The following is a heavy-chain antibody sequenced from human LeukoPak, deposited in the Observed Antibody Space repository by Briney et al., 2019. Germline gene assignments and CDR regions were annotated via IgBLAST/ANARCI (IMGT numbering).Heavy chain of an antibody. CDR3: ARPGVRGVILANWFDP. Sequence: GESLKISCKGSGYSFTSFWIGWVRQIPGKGLEWMGSIYPGDSDTRYSRSFQGQVTIPADKSISTAYLQWSSLKASDTAMYYCARPGVRGVILANWFDPWGQGTLVTASS. J-gene: IGHJ5*02. D-gene: IGHD3-10*01. V-gene: IGHV5-51*01. CDR2: IYPGDSDT. CDR1: GYSFTSFW.